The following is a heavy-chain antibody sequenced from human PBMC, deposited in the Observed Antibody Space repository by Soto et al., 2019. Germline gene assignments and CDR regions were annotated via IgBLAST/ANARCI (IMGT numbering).Heavy chain of an antibody. J-gene: IGHJ4*02. CDR1: GGTFSSDS. CDR2: IIPMFDTP. V-gene: IGHV1-69*12. CDR3: ASSGGLDRDFNY. Sequence: QVQLVQSGAEVKKPGSSVKVSCKASGGTFSSDSFSWVRQAPGQGLEWMGGIIPMFDTPIYAQKFQDRVTITAGESTSTAYMQLSSLRSGDTAVYYCASSGGLDRDFNYWGQGSLVTVSS. D-gene: IGHD2-15*01.